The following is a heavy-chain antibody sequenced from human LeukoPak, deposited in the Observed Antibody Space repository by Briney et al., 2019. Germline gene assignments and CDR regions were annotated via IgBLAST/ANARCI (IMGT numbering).Heavy chain of an antibody. CDR2: MNPKSLNT. D-gene: IGHD3/OR15-3a*01. CDR1: GYTFMNYD. CDR3: ARALSWTTESYYYMDV. V-gene: IGHV1-8*02. Sequence: PVASVKVSCKPSGYTFMNYDINRVRQATGQGLEWMGWMNPKSLNTGYGQEFQGRVTMTRNTSISTAYMELSSLRSEDTAVYYCARALSWTTESYYYMDVWGKGTTVTVSS. J-gene: IGHJ6*03.